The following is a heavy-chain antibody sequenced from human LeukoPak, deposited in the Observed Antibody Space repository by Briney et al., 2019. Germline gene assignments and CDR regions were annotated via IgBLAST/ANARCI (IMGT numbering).Heavy chain of an antibody. CDR1: GGSFSSTNYY. CDR2: IYYSGNT. J-gene: IGHJ3*02. D-gene: IGHD3-3*01. Sequence: PSETLSLTCTVSGGSFSSTNYYWGWIRQSPGKGLGWIGGIYYSGNTYYNPSLKSRVTMSVDTSKNHSYLRLTSVTAADTAVYYCARDTYRITDAFDIWGQGTMVTVSS. CDR3: ARDTYRITDAFDI. V-gene: IGHV4-39*07.